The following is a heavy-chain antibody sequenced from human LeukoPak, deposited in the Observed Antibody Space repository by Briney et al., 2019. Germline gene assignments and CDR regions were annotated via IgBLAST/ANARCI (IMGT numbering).Heavy chain of an antibody. CDR1: GFTFSSYA. D-gene: IGHD1-26*01. J-gene: IGHJ4*02. CDR2: ISSSSSTI. CDR3: ARDLLSSGSYYDFDY. V-gene: IGHV3-48*01. Sequence: PGGSLRLSCAASGFTFSSYAMSWVRQAPGKGLEWVSYISSSSSTIYYADSVKGRFTISRDNAKNSLYLQMNSLRAEDTAVYYCARDLLSSGSYYDFDYWGQGTLVTVSS.